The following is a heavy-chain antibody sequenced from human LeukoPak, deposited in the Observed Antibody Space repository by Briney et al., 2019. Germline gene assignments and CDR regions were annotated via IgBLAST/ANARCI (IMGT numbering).Heavy chain of an antibody. J-gene: IGHJ4*02. CDR3: ARDMRITMTLNY. Sequence: ASVKVSCKASGYTFTSYDINWVRQATGQGLEWMGWMNPNSGNTGYAQKFQGRVTTTRNTSISTAYMELSSLRSEDTAVYYCARDMRITMTLNYWGQGTLVTVSS. CDR2: MNPNSGNT. D-gene: IGHD3-22*01. CDR1: GYTFTSYD. V-gene: IGHV1-8*01.